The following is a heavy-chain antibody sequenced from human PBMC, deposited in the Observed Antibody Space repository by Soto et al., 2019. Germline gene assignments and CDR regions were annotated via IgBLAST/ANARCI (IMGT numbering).Heavy chain of an antibody. CDR2: IYHSGST. CDR1: GGSISSGGYS. CDR3: ASQPYQPDAFDI. Sequence: QLQLQESGSGLVKPSQTLSLTCAVSGGSISSGGYSWSWIRQPPGKGLEWIGYIYHSGSTYYNPSLTSRVTISVDRSKNQSYLKLSSVTAADTAVYYCASQPYQPDAFDIWGQGTMVTVSS. D-gene: IGHD2-2*01. V-gene: IGHV4-30-2*01. J-gene: IGHJ3*02.